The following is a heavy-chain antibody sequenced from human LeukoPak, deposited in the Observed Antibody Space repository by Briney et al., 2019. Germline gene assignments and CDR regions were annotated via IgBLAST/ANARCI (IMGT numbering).Heavy chain of an antibody. Sequence: PSETLSLTCTVSGGSISSSSYYWGWIRQPPGTGLEWIGSIYYSGSTHYNPSLKSRVTISVDTSKNQFSLKLSSVTAADTAVYYCARHGSGWYHFDYWGQGTLVTVSS. J-gene: IGHJ4*02. D-gene: IGHD6-19*01. CDR2: IYYSGST. CDR1: GGSISSSSYY. V-gene: IGHV4-39*01. CDR3: ARHGSGWYHFDY.